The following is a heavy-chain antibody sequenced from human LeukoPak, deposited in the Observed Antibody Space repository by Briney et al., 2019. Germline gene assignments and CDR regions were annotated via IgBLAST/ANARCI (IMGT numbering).Heavy chain of an antibody. CDR1: GGSISSGGYY. J-gene: IGHJ6*03. CDR2: LYYSGST. D-gene: IGHD3-3*01. Sequence: SETLSLTCTVSGGSISSGGYYWSWLRQHPGKGLEWIGYLYYSGSTYYDPSLKSRVTISVDTSKNQFSLKLSSVTAADTAVYYCASPYDFCSGPYYMDVWGKGTTVTVSS. V-gene: IGHV4-31*03. CDR3: ASPYDFCSGPYYMDV.